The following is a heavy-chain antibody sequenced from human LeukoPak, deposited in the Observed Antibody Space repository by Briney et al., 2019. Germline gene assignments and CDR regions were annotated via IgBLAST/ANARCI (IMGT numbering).Heavy chain of an antibody. CDR2: ISYDGSTK. D-gene: IGHD5-18*01. J-gene: IGHJ4*02. CDR1: GFTFSTYA. CDR3: AGEVDTAMDIDY. Sequence: GGSLRLSCAASGFTFSTYAMHWVRQAPGKGLEWVAVISYDGSTKYYGDSVKGRFTISRDNAKNTLYLQMNSLRAEDTAVYYCAGEVDTAMDIDYWGQGTLVTVSS. V-gene: IGHV3-30-3*01.